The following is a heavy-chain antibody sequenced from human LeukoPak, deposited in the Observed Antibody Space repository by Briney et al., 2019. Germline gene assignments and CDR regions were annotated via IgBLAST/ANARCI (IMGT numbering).Heavy chain of an antibody. V-gene: IGHV3-73*01. Sequence: GGSLRLSCAASGFTFSVSTIHWVRQASGKGLEGIGRIQGEINSYATAYVASVKGRFTISRDDSESTAYLQMNSLKTEDTAVYYCTRASYSSGWVVNFWGQGTLVTVSS. CDR1: GFTFSVST. CDR3: TRASYSSGWVVNF. CDR2: IQGEINSYAT. D-gene: IGHD6-19*01. J-gene: IGHJ4*02.